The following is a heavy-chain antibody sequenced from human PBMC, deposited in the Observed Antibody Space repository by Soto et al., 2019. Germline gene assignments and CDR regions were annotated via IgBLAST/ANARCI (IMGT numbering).Heavy chain of an antibody. V-gene: IGHV2-5*02. CDR2: IYWDVSK. CDR1: GFSLSTSGVG. Sequence: QITLNESGPPLVRPTQTLTLTFAFSGFSLSTSGVGVGWIRQPPGKALEWLAVIYWDVSKHYSPSLRSRLTITKDTSKNQVVLTMTNMDPMDTGTYYCAHTAPEDWPVAYWGQGTVVTVSS. CDR3: AHTAPEDWPVAY. D-gene: IGHD3-9*01. J-gene: IGHJ4*02.